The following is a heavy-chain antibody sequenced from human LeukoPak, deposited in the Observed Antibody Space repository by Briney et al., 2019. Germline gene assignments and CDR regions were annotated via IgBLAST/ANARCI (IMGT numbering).Heavy chain of an antibody. CDR3: ARVSWWLDY. Sequence: PGGSLRLSCAASGFTFSDHYMDWVRQAPGKGLEWVGRIRNKANSYTTEYAASVKGRFTISRDDSKNSLYLQMNSLKAEDTAVYYCARVSWWLDYWGQGTLVTVSS. V-gene: IGHV3-72*01. D-gene: IGHD2-15*01. CDR2: IRNKANSYTT. J-gene: IGHJ4*02. CDR1: GFTFSDHY.